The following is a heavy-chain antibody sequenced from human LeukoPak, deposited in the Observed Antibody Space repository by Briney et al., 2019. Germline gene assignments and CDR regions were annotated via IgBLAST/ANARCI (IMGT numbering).Heavy chain of an antibody. Sequence: GGSLRLSCAASGFTVSSNYMSWVRQAPGKGLEWVSVIYSGGSTYYADSVKGRFTISRDNSKNTLYLQMNSLRAEDTAVYYCARDYYGSGSYYLFSGYWGQGTLVTVSS. D-gene: IGHD3-10*01. CDR2: IYSGGST. V-gene: IGHV3-66*01. CDR3: ARDYYGSGSYYLFSGY. J-gene: IGHJ4*02. CDR1: GFTVSSNY.